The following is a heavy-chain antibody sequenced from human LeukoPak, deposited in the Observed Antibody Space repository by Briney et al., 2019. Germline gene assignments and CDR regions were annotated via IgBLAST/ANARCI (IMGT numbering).Heavy chain of an antibody. Sequence: GGSLRLSCAASGFTFDDYGMSWVRHAPGKGLEWVSGINWNGGSTGYADSVKGRFTISRDNAKNSLYLQMNSLRAEDTALYYCARGMTTVTTRAFDIWGQGTMVTVSS. V-gene: IGHV3-20*04. CDR1: GFTFDDYG. CDR3: ARGMTTVTTRAFDI. CDR2: INWNGGST. J-gene: IGHJ3*02. D-gene: IGHD4-17*01.